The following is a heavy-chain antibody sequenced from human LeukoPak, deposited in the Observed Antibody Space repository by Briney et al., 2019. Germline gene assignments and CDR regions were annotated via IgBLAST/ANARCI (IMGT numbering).Heavy chain of an antibody. D-gene: IGHD2-15*01. CDR1: GFTVSSNY. J-gene: IGHJ4*02. CDR2: INHSGST. CDR3: ASLYCSGGSCFKFDY. V-gene: IGHV4-34*01. Sequence: GSLRLSGAASGFTVSSNYMTWIRQRPGKGLECIGEINHSGSTNYNPSLKSRVTISVDTSKNQFSLKLSSVTAADTAVYYCASLYCSGGSCFKFDYWGQGTLVTVSS.